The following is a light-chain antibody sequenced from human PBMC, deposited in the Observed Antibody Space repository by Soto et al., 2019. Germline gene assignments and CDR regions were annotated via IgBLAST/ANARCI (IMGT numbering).Light chain of an antibody. Sequence: DIPMTQSPSTLCASWGYRFTITCRASQSISSWLAWYQQKPGKAPKLLIYDASSLESGVPSRFSGSGSGTEFTLTISSLQTDDFASYYCQQYSSYSRTFGQGTKVDI. V-gene: IGKV1-5*01. J-gene: IGKJ1*01. CDR2: DAS. CDR1: QSISSW. CDR3: QQYSSYSRT.